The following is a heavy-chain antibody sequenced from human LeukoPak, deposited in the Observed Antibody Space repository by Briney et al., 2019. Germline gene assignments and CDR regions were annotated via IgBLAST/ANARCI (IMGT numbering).Heavy chain of an antibody. J-gene: IGHJ4*02. V-gene: IGHV4-4*09. D-gene: IGHD6-25*01. CDR1: GGFINGYY. CDR2: IYTSGST. Sequence: SETLSLTCTVSGGFINGYYWSWIRQPPGKGLEWIGYIYTSGSTNYNPSLKSRVNISVDTSKNQFSLNLTSVTAADTAVYYCARCGSSRYANFDYWGQGTLVTVSS. CDR3: ARCGSSRYANFDY.